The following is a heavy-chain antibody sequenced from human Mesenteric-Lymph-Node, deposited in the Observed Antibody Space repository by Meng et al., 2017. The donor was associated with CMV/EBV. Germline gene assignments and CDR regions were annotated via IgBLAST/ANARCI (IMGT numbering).Heavy chain of an antibody. Sequence: QVQLVQSEAEVEEPGASVTVSCKASGYSFTGYSIHWVRQAPGQGLEWMGRISPNTGDTIYEENFQGRVTMTRDTSINTAYMELSSLTSDDTAVYYCGRGQQTFDPWGQGTLVTVSS. CDR2: ISPNTGDT. V-gene: IGHV1-2*06. J-gene: IGHJ5*02. CDR3: GRGQQTFDP. CDR1: GYSFTGYS. D-gene: IGHD1-1*01.